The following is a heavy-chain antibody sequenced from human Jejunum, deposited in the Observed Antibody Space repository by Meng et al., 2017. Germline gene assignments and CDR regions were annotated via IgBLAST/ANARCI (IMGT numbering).Heavy chain of an antibody. CDR2: IDPSEST. Sequence: LEESGPCLVKPSGTLSLTCAVSGASISRTNWWSWVRQPPGKGLEWIGKIDPSESTHYNPSLKGRVTISADRSKNQFSLRLTSVTAADTAIYYCARAYCTDVSCHDFFDSWGQGTLVTVSS. CDR1: GASISRTNW. CDR3: ARAYCTDVSCHDFFDS. J-gene: IGHJ4*02. V-gene: IGHV4-4*02. D-gene: IGHD2-8*01.